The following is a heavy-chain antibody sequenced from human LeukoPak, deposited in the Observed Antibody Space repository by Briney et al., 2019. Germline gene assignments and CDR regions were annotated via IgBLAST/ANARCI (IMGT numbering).Heavy chain of an antibody. Sequence: GGSLRLSCAASGFTFSNFWMSWVRQAPGKGLEWVANIKQDGSENYYVDSVRGRFTISRDNAKKSLYLQMNSLRAEDTAVYYCAKTTPTGRVGFDIWGQGTMVTVSS. V-gene: IGHV3-7*01. D-gene: IGHD1-1*01. CDR2: IKQDGSEN. CDR1: GFTFSNFW. J-gene: IGHJ3*02. CDR3: AKTTPTGRVGFDI.